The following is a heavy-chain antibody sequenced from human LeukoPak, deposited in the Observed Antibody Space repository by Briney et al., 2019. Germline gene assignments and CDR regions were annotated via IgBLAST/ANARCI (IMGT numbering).Heavy chain of an antibody. J-gene: IGHJ4*02. CDR1: GFTFGDYA. V-gene: IGHV3-33*01. Sequence: GGSLRLSCTASGFTFGDYAMSWIRQAPGKGLEWVAVIWYDGSNKYYADSVKGRFTISRDNSKNTLYLQMNSLRAEDTAVYYCARDEGGTFDYWGQGTLVTVSS. CDR2: IWYDGSNK. D-gene: IGHD2-15*01. CDR3: ARDEGGTFDY.